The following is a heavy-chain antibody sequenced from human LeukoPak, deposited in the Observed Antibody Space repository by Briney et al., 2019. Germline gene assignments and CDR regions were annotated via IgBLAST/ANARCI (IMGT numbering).Heavy chain of an antibody. Sequence: GGSLRLSCAASGFTVSSYAISWVRQAPGKGLEWVSAISGSGGSTYYADSVKGRFTISRDNSKNTLYLQMNSLRAEDTAVYYCAKTGLVVVTAMSDYWGEGTLVTVSS. J-gene: IGHJ4*02. CDR3: AKTGLVVVTAMSDY. D-gene: IGHD2-21*02. V-gene: IGHV3-23*01. CDR1: GFTVSSYA. CDR2: ISGSGGST.